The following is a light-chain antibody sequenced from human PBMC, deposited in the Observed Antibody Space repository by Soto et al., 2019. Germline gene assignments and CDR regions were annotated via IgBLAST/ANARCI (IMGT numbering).Light chain of an antibody. CDR3: SSYTSISTYV. CDR1: SSDVGGYNY. CDR2: GVN. V-gene: IGLV2-14*03. Sequence: QSALTQPASVAGSPGQSITISCTGTSSDVGGYNYVSWYQQHPGKAPKLMIYGVNNRPSGVSNRFSGSKSGNTASLTISGLQTEDDADYYCSSYTSISTYVFGTGTRSPS. J-gene: IGLJ1*01.